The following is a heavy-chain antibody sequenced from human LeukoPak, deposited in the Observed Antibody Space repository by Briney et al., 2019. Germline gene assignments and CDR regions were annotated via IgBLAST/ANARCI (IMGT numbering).Heavy chain of an antibody. CDR1: GFTLTDHY. CDR2: SRNKANGYTT. D-gene: IGHD6-13*01. V-gene: IGHV3-72*01. J-gene: IGHJ3*02. CDR3: SRDVSTAAGSSAFDM. Sequence: GALTLSCAASGFTLTDHYIDWDRQAPGKGLELVGRSRNKANGYTTEYVASVKGRFTISRDDSKNSLYLQMNSLTTEDTAVYYCSRDVSTAAGSSAFDMWGQGTMVTVSS.